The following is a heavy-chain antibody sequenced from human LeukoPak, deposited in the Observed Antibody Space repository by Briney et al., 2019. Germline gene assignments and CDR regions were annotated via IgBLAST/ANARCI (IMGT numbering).Heavy chain of an antibody. D-gene: IGHD3-10*01. CDR2: ISAYNGNT. J-gene: IGHJ4*02. V-gene: IGHV1-18*01. Sequence: ASVKVSCKASGYTFTSYGISWVRQAPGQGLEWIGWISAYNGNTNYAQKLQGRVTMTTDTSTSTAYMELRSLRSDDTAVYYCARDYYYGSGSYGVDYWGQGTLVTVSS. CDR3: ARDYYYGSGSYGVDY. CDR1: GYTFTSYG.